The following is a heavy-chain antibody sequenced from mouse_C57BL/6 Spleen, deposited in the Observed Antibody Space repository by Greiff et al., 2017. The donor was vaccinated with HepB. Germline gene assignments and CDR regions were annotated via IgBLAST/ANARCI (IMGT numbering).Heavy chain of an antibody. CDR2: IDPSDSET. CDR3: ARSEYGNLFAY. D-gene: IGHD2-1*01. V-gene: IGHV1-52*01. CDR1: GYTFTSYW. Sequence: VQLQQPGAELVRPGSSVKLSSKASGYTFTSYWMHWVKQRPIQGLEWIGNIDPSDSETHYNQKFKDKATLTVDKSSSTAYMQLSSLTSEDSAVYYCARSEYGNLFAYWGQGTLVTVSA. J-gene: IGHJ3*01.